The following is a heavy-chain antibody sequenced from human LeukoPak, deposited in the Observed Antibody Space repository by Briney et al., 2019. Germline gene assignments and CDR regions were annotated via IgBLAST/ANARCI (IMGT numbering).Heavy chain of an antibody. J-gene: IGHJ5*02. CDR2: IYYSGST. CDR3: ARVRGGTLYDSSGYYGLGNWFDP. D-gene: IGHD3-22*01. Sequence: SETLSLTCTVSGGSISSYYWSWIRQPPGKGLEWIGYIYYSGSTNYNPSLKSRVTISVDTSKNQFSLKLSSVTAAHTAVYYCARVRGGTLYDSSGYYGLGNWFDPWGQGTLVTVSS. CDR1: GGSISSYY. V-gene: IGHV4-59*01.